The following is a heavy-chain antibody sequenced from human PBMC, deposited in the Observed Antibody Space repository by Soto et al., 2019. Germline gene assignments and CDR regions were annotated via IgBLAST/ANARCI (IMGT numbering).Heavy chain of an antibody. Sequence: EVQLVKSGGGLVQPGGSLRLSCAASGFTFSSYSMNLVRQSPGKGLEWVSYINSSSSTIYYADSVKGRFTSSRDNDKNSLYQEINSLRAEDAAVYYCAKVYAIIYYYMYVWGKGTTVTVFS. CDR1: GFTFSSYS. J-gene: IGHJ6*03. V-gene: IGHV3-48*01. CDR2: INSSSSTI. CDR3: AKVYAIIYYYMYV. D-gene: IGHD2-8*01.